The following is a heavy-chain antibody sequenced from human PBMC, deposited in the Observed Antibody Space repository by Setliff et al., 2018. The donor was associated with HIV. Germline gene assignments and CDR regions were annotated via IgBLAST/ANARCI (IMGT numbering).Heavy chain of an antibody. V-gene: IGHV3-74*01. CDR1: GFTLSNFW. D-gene: IGHD3-10*01. J-gene: IGHJ4*02. Sequence: GESLKISCAVSGFTLSNFWMHWVRQAPGKGLVWVSRINNDGSSATYADSVQGRFTISSDNAKNTLYLQMNSLRAEDTAVYYCARAVGPGAIHFWGQGTLVTVSS. CDR3: ARAVGPGAIHF. CDR2: INNDGSSA.